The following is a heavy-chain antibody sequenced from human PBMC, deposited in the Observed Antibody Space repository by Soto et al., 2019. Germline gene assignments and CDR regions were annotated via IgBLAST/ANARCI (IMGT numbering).Heavy chain of an antibody. CDR2: IKNKANSYTT. Sequence: VQLVESGGGLVQPGGSLRLSCAASGFIFSDHYMDWVRQAPGKGLEWVGRIKNKANSYTTEYAASVKGRFTISRDASKNSLYMQRNSVKTENTPDYYSTRISVVGVTGGRNFDYWGQGTLLTVSS. D-gene: IGHD1-26*01. CDR3: TRISVVGVTGGRNFDY. V-gene: IGHV3-72*01. CDR1: GFIFSDHY. J-gene: IGHJ4*02.